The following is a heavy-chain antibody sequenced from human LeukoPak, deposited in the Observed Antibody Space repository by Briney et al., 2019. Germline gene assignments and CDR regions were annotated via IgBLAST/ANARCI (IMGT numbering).Heavy chain of an antibody. CDR1: GVSINISY. CDR2: IYYSGST. D-gene: IGHD1-26*01. CDR3: ARDGVGATPFDS. V-gene: IGHV4-39*07. Sequence: SETLSLTCTVSGVSINISYWSWIRQPPGKGLEWIGSIYYSGSTSYNTSLKSRVTISVDMSKNQFSLKLNSVTAADTAVYYCARDGVGATPFDSWGQGALVTVSS. J-gene: IGHJ4*02.